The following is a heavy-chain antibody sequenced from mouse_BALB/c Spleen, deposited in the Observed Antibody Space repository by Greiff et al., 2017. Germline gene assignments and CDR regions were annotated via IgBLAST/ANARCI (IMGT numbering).Heavy chain of an antibody. D-gene: IGHD2-4*01. CDR2: IDPENGNT. Sequence: EVKLVESGAELVRPGALVKLSCKASGFNIKDYYMHWVKQRPEQGLEWIGWIDPENGNTIYDPKFQGKASITADTSSNTAYLQLSSLTSEDTAVYYCARSGLLDYWGQGTTLTVSS. CDR1: GFNIKDYY. V-gene: IGHV14-1*02. J-gene: IGHJ2*01. CDR3: ARSGLLDY.